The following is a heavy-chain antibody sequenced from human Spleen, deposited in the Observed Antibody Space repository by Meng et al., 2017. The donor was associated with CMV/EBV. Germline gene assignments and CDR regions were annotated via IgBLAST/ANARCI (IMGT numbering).Heavy chain of an antibody. V-gene: IGHV4-34*01. CDR3: ARAAGSCWLFDY. D-gene: IGHD6-19*01. CDR2: INHSGST. CDR1: GGSFSGYY. J-gene: IGHJ4*02. Sequence: HAQLQQWGAGLLKHSETLALTCAVYGGSFSGYYWSWIRQPPGKGLEWIGEINHSGSTNYNPSLKSRVTISVDTSKNQFSLKLSSVTAADTAVYYCARAAGSCWLFDYWGQGTLVTVSS.